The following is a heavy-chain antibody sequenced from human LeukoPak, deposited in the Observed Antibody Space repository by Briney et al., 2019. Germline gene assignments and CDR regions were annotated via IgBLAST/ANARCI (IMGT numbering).Heavy chain of an antibody. Sequence: SLRLSCAPSGFTSSKYGVHWVRQAPGNGLEWVAFIRYDGSNDYYADSVKGRFTISRDNSKNTLYLQMNSLRAEDTAVYYCAKAESSNYGCPFGYWGQGTLVTVSS. CDR1: GFTSSKYG. D-gene: IGHD2-2*01. J-gene: IGHJ4*02. CDR3: AKAESSNYGCPFGY. V-gene: IGHV3-30*02. CDR2: IRYDGSND.